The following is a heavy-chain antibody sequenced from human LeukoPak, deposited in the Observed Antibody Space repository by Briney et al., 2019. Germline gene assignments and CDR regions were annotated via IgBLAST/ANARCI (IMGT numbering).Heavy chain of an antibody. D-gene: IGHD6-6*01. J-gene: IGHJ5*02. Sequence: GPSVKVSCKASGYTFTSYDINGVRQATGQGREWMGWMNPNSGNTGYAQKFQGRVTMTRNTSITTAYMELSSLRSEDTAVYYCARGDKGSSSSDWFDPWGQGTLVTVSS. V-gene: IGHV1-8*01. CDR2: MNPNSGNT. CDR1: GYTFTSYD. CDR3: ARGDKGSSSSDWFDP.